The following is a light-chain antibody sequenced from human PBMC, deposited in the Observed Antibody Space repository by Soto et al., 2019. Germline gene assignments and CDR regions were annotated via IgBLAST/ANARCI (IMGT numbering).Light chain of an antibody. Sequence: QSVLTQPPSASGTPGQRVTISCSGSSSNIGSNYVYWYQQLPGTDPKLLIYRNNQRPSGVPDRFSGANSGTSASLAISGLRSEDEADYYCAAWDDSLSGPVFGGGTKLTVL. J-gene: IGLJ2*01. CDR3: AAWDDSLSGPV. V-gene: IGLV1-47*01. CDR2: RNN. CDR1: SSNIGSNY.